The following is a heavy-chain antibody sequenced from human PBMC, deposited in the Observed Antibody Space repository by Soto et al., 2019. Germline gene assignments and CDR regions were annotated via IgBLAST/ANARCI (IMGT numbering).Heavy chain of an antibody. D-gene: IGHD6-19*01. J-gene: IGHJ1*01. Sequence: ASVKVSCKASGYTFTSYAMHWVRQAPGQRLEWMGWINAGNGNTKYSQKFQGRVTITRDTSASTAYMELSSLRSEDTAVYYCARDLSSSGWYRDGYFQHWGQGTLVTVSS. V-gene: IGHV1-3*01. CDR3: ARDLSSSGWYRDGYFQH. CDR1: GYTFTSYA. CDR2: INAGNGNT.